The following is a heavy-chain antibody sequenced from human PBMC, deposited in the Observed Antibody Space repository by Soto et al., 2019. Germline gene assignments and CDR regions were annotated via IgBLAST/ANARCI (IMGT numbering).Heavy chain of an antibody. J-gene: IGHJ4*02. CDR2: IGASGDIT. D-gene: IGHD2-21*02. CDR3: AKDDFTDRGDDYFAS. CDR1: GFSFTNFA. Sequence: GGSLRLSCAASGFSFTNFAMSWVRQAPGKGLEWVAGIGASGDITWYADSVKGRLSISRDNSKNTLYLQLNSLRFEDTAVYYCAKDDFTDRGDDYFASWGPGALVTVSS. V-gene: IGHV3-23*01.